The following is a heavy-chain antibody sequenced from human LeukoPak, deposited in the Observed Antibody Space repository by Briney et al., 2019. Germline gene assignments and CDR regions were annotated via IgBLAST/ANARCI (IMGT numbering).Heavy chain of an antibody. CDR3: ARTSSSAIELNWFDP. Sequence: SETLSLTCAVSGGSISSFYWNWIRQPPGKGLEWIGYIYYSGSTNYNPSLKSRVTISIDTSKNQFSLKLSSVTAADTAVYYCARTSSSAIELNWFDPWGQGTLVTVSS. J-gene: IGHJ5*02. D-gene: IGHD1-26*01. CDR2: IYYSGST. CDR1: GGSISSFY. V-gene: IGHV4-59*12.